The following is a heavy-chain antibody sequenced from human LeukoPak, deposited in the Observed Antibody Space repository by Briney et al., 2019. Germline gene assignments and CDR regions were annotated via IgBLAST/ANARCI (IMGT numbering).Heavy chain of an antibody. CDR1: GFTFSGSA. V-gene: IGHV3-23*01. Sequence: GGSLKLSCAASGFTFSGSAIHWVRQAPGKGLEWLSSVSGSGGTIYYTASVKGRFTISRDNSKDTLYLQMNSLRAEDTAVYYCAKDLGNDYYSYYFDYWGQGTQVTVSS. CDR3: AKDLGNDYYSYYFDY. CDR2: VSGSGGTI. D-gene: IGHD3-22*01. J-gene: IGHJ4*02.